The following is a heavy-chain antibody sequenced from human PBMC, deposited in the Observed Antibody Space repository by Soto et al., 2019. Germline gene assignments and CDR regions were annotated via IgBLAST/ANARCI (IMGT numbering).Heavy chain of an antibody. V-gene: IGHV4-4*02. CDR1: GGSVSSTNW. Sequence: PSETLSLTCAISGGSVSSTNWWSWVRQSPGKGLEWIGDIYHIGSTNYNPSLRGRVTISVDKSNNQFSLTLKDVTAADTAVYYCASVTRTCISTSCYRYYYGMDVWGQGTTVTVSS. J-gene: IGHJ6*02. D-gene: IGHD2-2*02. CDR3: ASVTRTCISTSCYRYYYGMDV. CDR2: IYHIGST.